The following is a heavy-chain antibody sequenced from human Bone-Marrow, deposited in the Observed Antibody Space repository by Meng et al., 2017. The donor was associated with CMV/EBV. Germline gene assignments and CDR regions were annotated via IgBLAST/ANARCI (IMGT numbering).Heavy chain of an antibody. CDR2: IYSGGST. CDR1: GFTVSSNY. J-gene: IGHJ6*02. V-gene: IGHV3-66*02. CDR3: ARDWRSYYDFWSGYYGMDV. Sequence: GESLKISCAASGFTVSSNYMSWVRQAPGKGLEWVSVIYSGGSTYYADSVKGRFTISRDNSKNTLYLQMNSLRAEDTAVYYCARDWRSYYDFWSGYYGMDVWGQGTAVTVSS. D-gene: IGHD3-3*01.